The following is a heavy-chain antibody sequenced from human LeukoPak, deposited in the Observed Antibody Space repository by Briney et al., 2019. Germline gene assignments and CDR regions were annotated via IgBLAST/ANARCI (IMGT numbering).Heavy chain of an antibody. CDR3: ARGGYYYDSSGYSMYYFDY. J-gene: IGHJ4*02. CDR2: ISWNSGSI. D-gene: IGHD3-22*01. Sequence: GGSLRLSCAASGFTFDDYAMHWVRQAPGKGLEWVSGISWNSGSIGYADSVKGRFTISRDNAKNSLYLQMNSLRAEDTALYYCARGGYYYDSSGYSMYYFDYWGQGTLVTVSS. V-gene: IGHV3-9*01. CDR1: GFTFDDYA.